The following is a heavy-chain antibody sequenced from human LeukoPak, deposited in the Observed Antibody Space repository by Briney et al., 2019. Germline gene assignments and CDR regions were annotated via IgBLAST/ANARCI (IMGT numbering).Heavy chain of an antibody. CDR3: ARYYDFWSGYSP. V-gene: IGHV1-2*02. J-gene: IGHJ5*02. Sequence: ASVKVSCKASGYTFTGYYIHWVRQAPGQGLEWMGWINPNSGGTNYAQKFQGRVTMTRDTSISTAYMELSRLRSDDTAVYYCARYYDFWSGYSPWGQGTLVTVSS. CDR1: GYTFTGYY. CDR2: INPNSGGT. D-gene: IGHD3-3*01.